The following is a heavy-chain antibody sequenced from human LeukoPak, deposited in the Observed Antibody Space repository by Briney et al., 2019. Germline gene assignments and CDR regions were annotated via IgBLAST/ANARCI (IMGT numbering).Heavy chain of an antibody. CDR1: GITVSSNC. Sequence: PGGFLRLSCAAPGITVSSNCMSWVRQAPGKGLEWVSIIYSDGTTLYADSVKGRFTISRDTSKNRLYLHMDSLRAEDTAIYYCTKVATTPVWASDYWGQGTLVTVSS. J-gene: IGHJ4*02. CDR3: TKVATTPVWASDY. D-gene: IGHD1-1*01. CDR2: IYSDGTT. V-gene: IGHV3-53*01.